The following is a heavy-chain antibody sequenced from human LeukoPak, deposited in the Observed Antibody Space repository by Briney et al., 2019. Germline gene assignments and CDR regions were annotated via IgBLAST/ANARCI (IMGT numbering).Heavy chain of an antibody. CDR2: IISSSSTM. Sequence: GGSLRLSCAAPGFTLNSYSMNWVRQAPGKGLEWVSYIISSSSTMYYADSVKGRFTISRDNAKNSLYLQMDSLRAEDTAVYYCARGLVKFDYWGQGTLVTVSS. J-gene: IGHJ4*02. CDR1: GFTLNSYS. V-gene: IGHV3-48*01. D-gene: IGHD3-9*01. CDR3: ARGLVKFDY.